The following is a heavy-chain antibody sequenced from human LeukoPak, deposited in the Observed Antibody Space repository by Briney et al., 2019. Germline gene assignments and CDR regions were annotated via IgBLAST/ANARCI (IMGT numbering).Heavy chain of an antibody. CDR1: GFTFSNYD. CDR2: IDTDSTYI. J-gene: IGHJ4*02. V-gene: IGHV3-21*04. CDR3: AKEHLPTDY. Sequence: GGSLRLSCAASGFTFSNYDMNWVRQSPGKGLEWVSSIDTDSTYIHYADSVKGRFTISRDNSKNTLYLQMNSLRAEDTAVYYCAKEHLPTDYWGQGTLVTVSS.